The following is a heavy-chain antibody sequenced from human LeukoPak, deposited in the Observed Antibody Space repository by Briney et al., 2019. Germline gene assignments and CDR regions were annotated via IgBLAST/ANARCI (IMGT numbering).Heavy chain of an antibody. D-gene: IGHD3-22*01. CDR2: IYYSGST. J-gene: IGHJ3*02. CDR1: GGSISSYY. CDR3: ARVSYYDSSGYYYPDAFDI. Sequence: PSETLSLTCTVSGGSISSYYWSWIRLPPGKGLEWIGYIYYSGSTNYNPSLKSRVTISVDTSKNQFSLKLSSVTAADTAVYYCARVSYYDSSGYYYPDAFDIWGQGTMVTVSS. V-gene: IGHV4-59*01.